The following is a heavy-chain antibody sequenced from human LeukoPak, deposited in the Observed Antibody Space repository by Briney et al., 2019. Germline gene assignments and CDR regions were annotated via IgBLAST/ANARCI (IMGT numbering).Heavy chain of an antibody. CDR1: GYSISSGYY. CDR2: IYHSGST. D-gene: IGHD2-15*01. CDR3: AREDAILSEPFDY. Sequence: SETLTLTCTVSGYSISSGYYWGWIRQPPGKWLEWIGSIYHSGSTYYNPSLKSRVTISVDTSKNQFSLKLSSVTAADTAVYYCAREDAILSEPFDYWGQGTLVTVSS. J-gene: IGHJ4*02. V-gene: IGHV4-38-2*02.